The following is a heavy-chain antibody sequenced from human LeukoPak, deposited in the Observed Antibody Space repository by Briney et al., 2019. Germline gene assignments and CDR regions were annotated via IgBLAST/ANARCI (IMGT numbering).Heavy chain of an antibody. V-gene: IGHV4-30-4*08. D-gene: IGHD2-2*01. CDR2: INYSGNT. CDR3: ASTNCSSASCYGANWFDP. Sequence: SETLSLTCTVSGGSISSGDYYWSWIRQPPGKGLEWIGYINYSGNTFHYNPSLKNRVTISVDTSKNRFSLRLSSVAAADTAVYYCASTNCSSASCYGANWFDPWGQGTLVTVSS. CDR1: GGSISSGDYY. J-gene: IGHJ5*02.